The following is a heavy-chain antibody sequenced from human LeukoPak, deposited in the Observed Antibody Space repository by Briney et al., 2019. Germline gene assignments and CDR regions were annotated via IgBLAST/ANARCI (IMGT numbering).Heavy chain of an antibody. V-gene: IGHV3-21*01. CDR2: ISSSSSYI. D-gene: IGHD2-2*01. Sequence: PGGSLSLFCAVSGFTFSSYGMIWVRQAPGKGLEWVSSISSSSSYIYYADSVKGRFTISRDNAKSSLYLQMNSLRAEDTAVYYCARAYPYCSSNICYSDYWGQASQLSVSS. CDR1: GFTFSSYG. J-gene: IGHJ4*02. CDR3: ARAYPYCSSNICYSDY.